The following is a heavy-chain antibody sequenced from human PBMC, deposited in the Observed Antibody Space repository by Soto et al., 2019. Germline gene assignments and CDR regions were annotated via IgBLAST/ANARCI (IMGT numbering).Heavy chain of an antibody. CDR1: GDTFTGYY. Sequence: ASVRVSCKASGDTFTGYYMHWVRQAPGQGLEWMGWINPNSGGANYAQKFQGRVTMTRDTYISTAYMYLSRLRSDDTAVYYCARPTTLGYDFWSGYYGGYGIDVWGQGTTVTVSS. V-gene: IGHV1-2*02. CDR3: ARPTTLGYDFWSGYYGGYGIDV. CDR2: INPNSGGA. J-gene: IGHJ6*02. D-gene: IGHD3-3*01.